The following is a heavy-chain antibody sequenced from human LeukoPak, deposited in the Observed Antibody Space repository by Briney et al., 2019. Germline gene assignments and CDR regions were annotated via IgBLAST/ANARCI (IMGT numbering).Heavy chain of an antibody. D-gene: IGHD6-13*01. CDR1: GFTFSSYG. J-gene: IGHJ4*02. CDR3: ARIGPIAAAGIAVGYFDY. Sequence: GRSLRLSCAASGFTFSSYGMHWVRQAPGKGLEWVAVIWYDGSNKYYADSVKGRFTISRDNSKNTLYLQMNSLRAEDTAVYYCARIGPIAAAGIAVGYFDYWGQGTLVTVSS. V-gene: IGHV3-33*01. CDR2: IWYDGSNK.